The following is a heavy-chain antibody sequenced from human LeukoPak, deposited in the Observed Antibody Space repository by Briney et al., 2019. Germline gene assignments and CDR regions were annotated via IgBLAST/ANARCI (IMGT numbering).Heavy chain of an antibody. CDR2: ISASGGST. J-gene: IGHJ3*02. CDR1: GFTFSSFA. CDR3: AKGFYDNSASGVFDI. V-gene: IGHV3-23*01. D-gene: IGHD3-22*01. Sequence: GGSLRLSCAASGFTFSSFATSWVRQAPGKGLEWVSGISASGGSTYYADSVKGRFTISRDNSKNTLYLQMNSLRAEDAAVYYCAKGFYDNSASGVFDIWGQGTMVTVSS.